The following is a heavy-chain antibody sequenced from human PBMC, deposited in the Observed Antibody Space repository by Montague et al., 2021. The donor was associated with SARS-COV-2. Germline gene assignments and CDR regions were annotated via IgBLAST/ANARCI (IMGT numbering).Heavy chain of an antibody. CDR3: ARDWGCTHFDY. CDR1: GLSLSTSGMC. D-gene: IGHD7-27*01. J-gene: IGHJ4*02. CDR2: IDWDDDK. V-gene: IGHV2-70*01. Sequence: PALVKPTQTLTLACTFSGLSLSTSGMCVSWIRQPPGKALEWLAHIDWDDDKYYSTSLKTRLTISKGTSKNQVVLTMTNMDPVDTATYYCARDWGCTHFDYWGQGTLVTVSS.